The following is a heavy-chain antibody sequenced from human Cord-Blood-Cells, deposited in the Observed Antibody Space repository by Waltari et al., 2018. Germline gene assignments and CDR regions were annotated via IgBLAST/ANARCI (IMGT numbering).Heavy chain of an antibody. CDR3: AREGDYDFWSGYLNWFDP. J-gene: IGHJ5*02. D-gene: IGHD3-3*01. Sequence: QLQLQESGPGLVKPSETLSLTCTVSGGSISSSSYYWGWIRQPPGKGLEWIGSIYYSGSTYYNPALKSRVTISVDTSKTQFSLKLSSVTAADTAVYYCAREGDYDFWSGYLNWFDPWGQGTLVTVSS. CDR2: IYYSGST. V-gene: IGHV4-39*01. CDR1: GGSISSSSYY.